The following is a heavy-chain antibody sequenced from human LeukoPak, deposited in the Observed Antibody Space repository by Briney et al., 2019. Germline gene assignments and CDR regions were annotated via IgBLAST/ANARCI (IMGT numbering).Heavy chain of an antibody. CDR1: GYTFTSYG. J-gene: IGHJ4*02. Sequence: ASVKVSCRASGYTFTSYGISWVRQAPGQGLEWMGWISAYNGNTNYAQKLQGRVTMTTDTSTSTAYMELRSLRSDDTAVYYCASSIAAAGGFDYWGQGTLVTVSS. V-gene: IGHV1-18*01. CDR2: ISAYNGNT. CDR3: ASSIAAAGGFDY. D-gene: IGHD6-13*01.